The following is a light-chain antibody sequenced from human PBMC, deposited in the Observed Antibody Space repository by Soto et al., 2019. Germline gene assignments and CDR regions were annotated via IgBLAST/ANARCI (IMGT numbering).Light chain of an antibody. V-gene: IGKV3-15*01. J-gene: IGKJ1*01. CDR3: QQYNNWPGT. CDR2: GAS. CDR1: QSVSSN. Sequence: EIVMTQSPATLSLSPGERATLSCRASQSVSSNLAWYQQKPGQAPRLLIYGASTRATGIPARFSGSGSGTEFTLTISSLQSEDFAVYSCQQYNNWPGTFGQGTKVDIK.